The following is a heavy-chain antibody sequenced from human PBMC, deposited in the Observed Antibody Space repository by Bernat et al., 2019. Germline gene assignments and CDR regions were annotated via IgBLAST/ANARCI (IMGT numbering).Heavy chain of an antibody. Sequence: EVQLVESGGGLVQPGGSLRLSCAASGFTFSSYEMNWVRQAPGKGLEWVSYISSSGSTIYYADSVKGRFTISRDNAKNALYLQMNSLRAEDTAVYYCASGLANFDYWGQGTLVTVSS. D-gene: IGHD2-8*01. CDR3: ASGLANFDY. CDR1: GFTFSSYE. J-gene: IGHJ4*02. V-gene: IGHV3-48*03. CDR2: ISSSGSTI.